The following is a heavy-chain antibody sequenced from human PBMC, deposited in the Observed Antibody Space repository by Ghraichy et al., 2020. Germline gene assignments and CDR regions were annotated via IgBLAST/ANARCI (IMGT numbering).Heavy chain of an antibody. CDR1: GFTFSSFA. CDR2: ISVNGDTT. Sequence: GGSLRLSCAASGFTFSSFAMSWARQALGKGLEWVSAISVNGDTTYYADSVKGRFTISRDISKNTLYLQMNSLRSEDTAVYYCAKVVTNHLGVVGYYFDYWGQGTLVTVSS. V-gene: IGHV3-23*01. CDR3: AKVVTNHLGVVGYYFDY. J-gene: IGHJ4*02. D-gene: IGHD1-14*01.